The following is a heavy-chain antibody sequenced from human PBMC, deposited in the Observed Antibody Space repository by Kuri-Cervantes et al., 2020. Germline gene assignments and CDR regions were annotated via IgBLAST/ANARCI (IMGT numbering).Heavy chain of an antibody. CDR1: GFTFDDYA. Sequence: LSLTCAASGFTFDDYAMHWVRQAPGKGLEWVSGISWNSGSIGYADSVKGRFTISRDNAKNSLYLQMNSLRAEDTAVYYCAKDLGSGSSFYWGQGTLVTVSS. J-gene: IGHJ4*02. V-gene: IGHV3-9*01. CDR3: AKDLGSGSSFY. D-gene: IGHD3-10*01. CDR2: ISWNSGSI.